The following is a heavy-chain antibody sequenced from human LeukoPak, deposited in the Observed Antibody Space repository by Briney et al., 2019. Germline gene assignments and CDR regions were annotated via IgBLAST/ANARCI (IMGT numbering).Heavy chain of an antibody. CDR3: ARAWDYYDSSGYYGRDAFDI. J-gene: IGHJ3*02. V-gene: IGHV4-59*01. D-gene: IGHD3-22*01. CDR1: GGSISSYY. Sequence: SETLSPTCTVSGGSISSYYWSWIRQPPGKGLEWIGYIYYSGSTNYNPSLKSRVTISVDTSKNQFSLKLSSVTAADTAVYYCARAWDYYDSSGYYGRDAFDIWGQGTMVTVSS. CDR2: IYYSGST.